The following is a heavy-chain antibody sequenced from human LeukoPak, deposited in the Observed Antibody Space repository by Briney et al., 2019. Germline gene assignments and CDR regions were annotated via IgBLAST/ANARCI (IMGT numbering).Heavy chain of an antibody. CDR3: ARDGRALLRDFDY. Sequence: GGSLRLSCAASGFTFSGYWMHWVRQAPGKGLEWVSRINSDGSSTYYADSVKGRFTISRDNSKNTLYLQMNSLRAEDTGVYYCARDGRALLRDFDYWGQGTLVTVSS. CDR1: GFTFSGYW. D-gene: IGHD1-26*01. J-gene: IGHJ4*02. V-gene: IGHV3-74*01. CDR2: INSDGSST.